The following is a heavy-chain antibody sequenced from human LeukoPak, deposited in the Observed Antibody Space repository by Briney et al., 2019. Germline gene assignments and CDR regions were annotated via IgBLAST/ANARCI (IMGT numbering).Heavy chain of an antibody. Sequence: SETLSLTWTVSGGSISSYYWSWIRQPAGEGLEWIGRIYTSGSPNYNPSLKSRVTRSVDTSKNQFSLKLSSVTAADTAVYYCARDQVCSSTSCPLYYYYYYMDVWGKGTTVTVSS. CDR2: IYTSGSP. CDR3: ARDQVCSSTSCPLYYYYYYMDV. V-gene: IGHV4-4*07. CDR1: GGSISSYY. J-gene: IGHJ6*03. D-gene: IGHD2-2*01.